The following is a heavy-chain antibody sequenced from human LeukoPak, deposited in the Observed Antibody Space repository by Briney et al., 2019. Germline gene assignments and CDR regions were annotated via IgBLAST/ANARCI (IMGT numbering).Heavy chain of an antibody. CDR1: GYTFTSYY. D-gene: IGHD6-13*01. J-gene: IGHJ4*02. CDR3: ARETVPAIAAPRGLNY. V-gene: IGHV1-46*01. CDR2: INPSGGST. Sequence: ASVKVSCKASGYTFTSYYMHWVRQAPGQGLEWMGIINPSGGSTSYAQKFQGRVTMTRDTSTSTAYMELSRLRSDDTAVYYCARETVPAIAAPRGLNYWGQGTLVTVSS.